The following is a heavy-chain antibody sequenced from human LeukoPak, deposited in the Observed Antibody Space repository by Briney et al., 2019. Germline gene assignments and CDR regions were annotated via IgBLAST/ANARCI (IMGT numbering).Heavy chain of an antibody. D-gene: IGHD3-10*02. Sequence: GGSLRLSCAASGFTFSSYEMNWVRQAPGKGLEWVSYISSSGSTIYYADSVKDRFTISRDNAKNSLYLQMNSLRAEDTAVYYCAELGITMIGGVWGKGTTVTISS. J-gene: IGHJ6*04. V-gene: IGHV3-48*03. CDR3: AELGITMIGGV. CDR2: ISSSGSTI. CDR1: GFTFSSYE.